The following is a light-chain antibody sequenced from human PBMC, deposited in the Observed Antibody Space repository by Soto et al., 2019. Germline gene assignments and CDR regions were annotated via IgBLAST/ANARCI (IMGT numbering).Light chain of an antibody. CDR3: SSYSTSSTLNYV. Sequence: QSVLTQPASVSGSPGQSITISCTGTSADVGGHNFVSWYQQHPGKAPKLMIYEVTNRPSGVSNRFSGSKSGNTASLTISVLQAEDEADYYCSSYSTSSTLNYVFGTGTKVTV. V-gene: IGLV2-14*01. CDR1: SADVGGHNF. J-gene: IGLJ1*01. CDR2: EVT.